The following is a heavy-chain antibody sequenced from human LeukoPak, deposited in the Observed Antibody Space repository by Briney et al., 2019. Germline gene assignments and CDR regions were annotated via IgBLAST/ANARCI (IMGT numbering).Heavy chain of an antibody. V-gene: IGHV3-23*01. Sequence: PGGSLRLSCAASGFTFSSYGMHWVRQAPGKGLEWVSAVSGSGDTTYYADSVKGRLTISRDNSKNTLYLQMNSLRAEDTAVYYCAKSCRGSPCNFDYWGQGTLVTVSS. CDR3: AKSCRGSPCNFDY. J-gene: IGHJ4*02. D-gene: IGHD3-10*01. CDR1: GFTFSSYG. CDR2: VSGSGDTT.